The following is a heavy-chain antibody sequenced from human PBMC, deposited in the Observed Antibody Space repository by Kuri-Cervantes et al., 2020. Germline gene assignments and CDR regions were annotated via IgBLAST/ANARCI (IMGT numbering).Heavy chain of an antibody. J-gene: IGHJ6*02. CDR1: GYTFTSYD. V-gene: IGHV1-69*06. D-gene: IGHD6-13*01. CDR3: ARGSPYSSSWYNPYYYYYGMDV. Sequence: SVKVSCKASGYTFTSYDINWVRQATGQGLEWMGGIIPIFGTANYAQKFQGRVTITADKSTSTAYMELSSLRSEDTAVYYCARGSPYSSSWYNPYYYYYGMDVWGQGTTVTVSS. CDR2: IIPIFGTA.